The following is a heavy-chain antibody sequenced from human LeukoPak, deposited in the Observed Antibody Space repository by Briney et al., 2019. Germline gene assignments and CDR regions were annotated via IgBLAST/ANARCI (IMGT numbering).Heavy chain of an antibody. D-gene: IGHD3-22*01. Sequence: GASVKVSCKASGGTFSSYAIGWVRQAPGQGLEWMGGIIPIFGTANYAQKFQGRVTITADESTSTAYMELSSLRSEDTAVYYCARGGYYYDSSGYYHFDYWGQGTLVTVSS. CDR1: GGTFSSYA. J-gene: IGHJ4*02. V-gene: IGHV1-69*13. CDR2: IIPIFGTA. CDR3: ARGGYYYDSSGYYHFDY.